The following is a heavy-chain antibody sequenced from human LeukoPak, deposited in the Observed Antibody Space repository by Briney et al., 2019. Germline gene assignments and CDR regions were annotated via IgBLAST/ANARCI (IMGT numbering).Heavy chain of an antibody. Sequence: GGSLRLSCAASGFTFSSYAMHWVRQAPGKGLEWVAVISYDGSNKYYADSVKGRFTISRDNSKNTLYLQMNSLRAEDTAVYYCARGPSGYHNTGGQGTLVTVSS. CDR3: ARGPSGYHNT. J-gene: IGHJ4*02. CDR2: ISYDGSNK. V-gene: IGHV3-30*04. CDR1: GFTFSSYA. D-gene: IGHD5-12*01.